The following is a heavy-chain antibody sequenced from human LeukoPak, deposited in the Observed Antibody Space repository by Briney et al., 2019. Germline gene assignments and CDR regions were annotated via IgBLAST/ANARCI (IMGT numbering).Heavy chain of an antibody. CDR1: GGSITSYY. V-gene: IGHV4-59*01. CDR3: ARAAYYYYYMDV. CDR2: IYYSGST. J-gene: IGHJ6*03. Sequence: SETLSLTCTVAGGSITSYYWSWIRQPPGKGLEWSGYIYYSGSTNYNPSLKSRVTISVDTSKNQFSLQLSSVTAADTAVYYCARAAYYYYYMDVWGKGTTVTVSS.